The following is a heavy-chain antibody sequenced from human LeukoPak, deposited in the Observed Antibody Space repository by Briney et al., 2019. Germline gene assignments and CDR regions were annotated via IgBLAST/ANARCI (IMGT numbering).Heavy chain of an antibody. Sequence: GGSLRLSCAASGFTFDDYTMHWVRQAPGKDLEWVSLISWDGGSTYYADSVKGRFTISRDNSKSTLYLQMNSLRAEDTAVYYCARDLLVVTAMDYYYGMDVWGQGTTVTVSS. CDR2: ISWDGGST. J-gene: IGHJ6*02. CDR3: ARDLLVVTAMDYYYGMDV. V-gene: IGHV3-43*01. D-gene: IGHD2-21*02. CDR1: GFTFDDYT.